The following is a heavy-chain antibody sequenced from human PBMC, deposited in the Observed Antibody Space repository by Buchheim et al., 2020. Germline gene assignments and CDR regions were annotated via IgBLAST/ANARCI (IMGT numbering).Heavy chain of an antibody. CDR3: AREYSTSPQGMDV. J-gene: IGHJ6*02. CDR2: ISYDGSNK. V-gene: IGHV3-30-3*01. D-gene: IGHD6-6*01. CDR1: GFTFSSYA. Sequence: QVQLVESGGGVVQPGRSLRLSCAASGFTFSSYAMHRVRQAPGKGLEWVAVISYDGSNKYYADSVKGRFTISRDTSKKPLYLQMNSLRAEDTAVYYCAREYSTSPQGMDVWGQGTT.